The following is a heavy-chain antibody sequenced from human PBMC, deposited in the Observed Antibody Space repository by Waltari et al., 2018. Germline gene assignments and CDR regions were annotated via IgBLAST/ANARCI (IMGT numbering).Heavy chain of an antibody. Sequence: QVQLQESGPGLVKPSETLALTFAVSAYSISSGYYWGWIRQPPGKGLEWIGSIYHSGSTYYNPSLKSRVTISVDTSKNQFSLKLSSVTAADTAVYYCARAPDGGAVDYWGQGTLVTVSS. CDR1: AYSISSGYY. CDR3: ARAPDGGAVDY. D-gene: IGHD3-16*01. V-gene: IGHV4-38-2*01. J-gene: IGHJ4*02. CDR2: IYHSGST.